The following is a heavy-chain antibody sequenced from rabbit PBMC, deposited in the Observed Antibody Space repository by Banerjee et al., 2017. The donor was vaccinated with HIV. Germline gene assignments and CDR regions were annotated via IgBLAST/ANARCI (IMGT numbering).Heavy chain of an antibody. CDR1: GFSFSSSYW. CDR3: ARGVYTDDYFDL. J-gene: IGHJ4*01. D-gene: IGHD1-1*01. Sequence: QSLEESGGDLVKPGASLTLTCTASGFSFSSSYWICWVRQAPGKGLEWIACISAGSSGSAYYASWAKGRFTISKTSSTTVTLQMTSLTAADTATYFCARGVYTDDYFDLWGPGTLVTVS. CDR2: ISAGSSGSA. V-gene: IGHV1S40*01.